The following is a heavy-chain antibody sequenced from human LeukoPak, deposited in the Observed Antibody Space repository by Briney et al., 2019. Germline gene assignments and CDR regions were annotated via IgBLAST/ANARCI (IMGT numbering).Heavy chain of an antibody. V-gene: IGHV1-69*13. Sequence: SVKVSCKASGYTFVSYAMNWVRQAPGQGLEWMGGIIPIFGTANYAQKFQGRVTITADESTSTAYMELSSLRSEDTAVYYCATDSSSWYGGDYWGQGTLVTVSS. CDR1: GYTFVSYA. J-gene: IGHJ4*02. D-gene: IGHD6-13*01. CDR3: ATDSSSWYGGDY. CDR2: IIPIFGTA.